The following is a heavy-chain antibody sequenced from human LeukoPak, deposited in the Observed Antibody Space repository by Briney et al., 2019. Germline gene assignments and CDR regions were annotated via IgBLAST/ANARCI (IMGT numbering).Heavy chain of an antibody. D-gene: IGHD2-2*01. CDR3: ARGGRYCSSTSCYCDY. CDR2: ISSSSSYI. Sequence: GGSQRLSCAASGFTFSSYSMNWVRQAPGKGLEWVSSISSSSSYIYYADSVKGRFTISRDNAKNSLYLQMNSLRAEDTAVYYCARGGRYCSSTSCYCDYWGQGTLVTVSS. V-gene: IGHV3-21*01. CDR1: GFTFSSYS. J-gene: IGHJ4*02.